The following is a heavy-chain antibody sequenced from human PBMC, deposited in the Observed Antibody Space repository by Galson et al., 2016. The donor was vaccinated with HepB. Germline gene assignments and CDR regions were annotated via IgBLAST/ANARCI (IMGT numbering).Heavy chain of an antibody. CDR1: GLPVSHNY. CDR2: MYSSGRV. Sequence: SLRLSCAVSGLPVSHNYMNWVRQAPGKGLEWVSVMYSSGRVYYADSVKGGFTTSRNDSKHTLYLQMNSLRADYTAVYYCASHGDCSGGCYGFFDYWGQGTLVTVSS. V-gene: IGHV3-53*01. J-gene: IGHJ4*02. D-gene: IGHD2-21*02. CDR3: ASHGDCSGGCYGFFDY.